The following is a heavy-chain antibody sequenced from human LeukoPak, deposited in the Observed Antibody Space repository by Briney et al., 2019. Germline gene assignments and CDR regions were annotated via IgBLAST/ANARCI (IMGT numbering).Heavy chain of an antibody. V-gene: IGHV3-23*01. J-gene: IGHJ4*02. D-gene: IGHD7-27*01. CDR1: GFTFINYG. CDR2: ISGSGGIT. CDR3: AKELGIAY. Sequence: PGGSLRLSCAASGFTFINYGMSWVRQAPGKGLEWVSGISGSGGITYYANSVKGRFTISRDNSKNTLYLQMSSLRAEDTAIYYCAKELGIAYWGQGTLVTVSS.